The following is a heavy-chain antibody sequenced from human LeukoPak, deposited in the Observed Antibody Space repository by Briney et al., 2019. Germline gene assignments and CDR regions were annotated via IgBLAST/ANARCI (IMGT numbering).Heavy chain of an antibody. CDR3: AIGYSSGWYMVDY. CDR2: IKQDGSEK. CDR1: GFTFSSHW. Sequence: GGSLRLSCAASGFTFSSHWMSWVRQAPGKGLEWVANIKQDGSEKYYVDSVKGRFTIFRDNAKNSLYLQMNSLRAEDTALYYCAIGYSSGWYMVDYWGQGTLVTVSS. J-gene: IGHJ4*02. D-gene: IGHD6-19*01. V-gene: IGHV3-7*01.